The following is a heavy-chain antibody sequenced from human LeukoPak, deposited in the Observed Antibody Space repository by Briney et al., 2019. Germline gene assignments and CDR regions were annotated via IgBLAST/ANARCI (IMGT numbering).Heavy chain of an antibody. Sequence: PGGSLRLSCAASGFTVSSIHMSWVRQAPGKGLEWVSVIYGGGSTYYADSVKGRFTISRDNSKNTLYLQMNSLRAEDTAVYYCARGSGHYIGNYWGQGTLVTVSS. CDR2: IYGGGST. V-gene: IGHV3-53*01. J-gene: IGHJ4*02. D-gene: IGHD3-22*01. CDR1: GFTVSSIH. CDR3: ARGSGHYIGNY.